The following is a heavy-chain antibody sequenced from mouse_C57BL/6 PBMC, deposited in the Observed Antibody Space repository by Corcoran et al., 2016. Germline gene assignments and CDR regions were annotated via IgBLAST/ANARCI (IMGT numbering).Heavy chain of an antibody. Sequence: QIQLVQSGPELKKPGETVKISCKASWYTFTTYGMSWVKQAPGKGLKWMGWINTYSGVPTYADDFKGRFAFSLETSASTAYLQINNLKNEDTATYFCARGRVTGPFSYWGQGTLVTVSA. CDR3: ARGRVTGPFSY. D-gene: IGHD2-12*01. J-gene: IGHJ3*01. CDR1: WYTFTTYG. V-gene: IGHV9-3*01. CDR2: INTYSGVP.